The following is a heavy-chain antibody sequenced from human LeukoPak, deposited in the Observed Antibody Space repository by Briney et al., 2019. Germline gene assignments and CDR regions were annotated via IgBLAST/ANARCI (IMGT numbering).Heavy chain of an antibody. J-gene: IGHJ6*02. V-gene: IGHV1-3*01. Sequence: VSVKVSCKASGYTFTSYAMHWVRQAPGQRLEWMGWINAGNGNTKYSQKFQGRVTITRDTSASTAYMELSSLRSEDTAVYYCAREEYDFWSGYYDDYYYYGMDVWGQGTTVTVSS. CDR1: GYTFTSYA. CDR2: INAGNGNT. D-gene: IGHD3-3*01. CDR3: AREEYDFWSGYYDDYYYYGMDV.